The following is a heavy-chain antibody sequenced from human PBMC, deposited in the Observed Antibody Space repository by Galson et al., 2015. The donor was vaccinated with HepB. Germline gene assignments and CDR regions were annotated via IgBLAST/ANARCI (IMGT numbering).Heavy chain of an antibody. V-gene: IGHV4-39*07. CDR1: GGSISSSSFY. CDR2: SYYSGST. D-gene: IGHD6-19*01. CDR3: ARAIIAVAGTWRPNFDY. J-gene: IGHJ4*02. Sequence: SETLSLTCTVSGGSISSSSFYWGWIRQPPGQGLEWIGTSYYSGSTYYSPSLKSRVTISLDTSKNQFSLKLSSVTAADTAVYYCARAIIAVAGTWRPNFDYWGQGTLVTVSS.